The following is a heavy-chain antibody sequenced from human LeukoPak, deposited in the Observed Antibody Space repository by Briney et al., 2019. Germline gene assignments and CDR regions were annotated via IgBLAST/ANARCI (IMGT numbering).Heavy chain of an antibody. D-gene: IGHD3-10*01. J-gene: IGHJ6*03. CDR3: ARDRVGFGEFQNYYYYMDV. V-gene: IGHV4-59*12. Sequence: MPSETLSLTCSVSGGSMSNYYWTWMRQPPGKGLEWVGYIYYSGSPNYNPSLKSRVTISVDTSKNQFSLKLSSVTAADTAVYYCARDRVGFGEFQNYYYYMDVWGKGTTVTVSS. CDR2: IYYSGSP. CDR1: GGSMSNYY.